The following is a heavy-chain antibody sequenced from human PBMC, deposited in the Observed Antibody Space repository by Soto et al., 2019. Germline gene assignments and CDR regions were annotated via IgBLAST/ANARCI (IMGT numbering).Heavy chain of an antibody. D-gene: IGHD3-9*01. CDR3: AKDNSPIYDILTGYYPNFDY. CDR1: GFPFDDYA. CDR2: ISWNSGSI. Sequence: PGGSLRLSCAASGFPFDDYAMHWVRQAPGKGLEWVSGISWNSGSIGYADSVKGRFTISRDNAKNSLYLQMNSLRAEDTALYYCAKDNSPIYDILTGYYPNFDYWGQGTLVTVSS. J-gene: IGHJ4*02. V-gene: IGHV3-9*01.